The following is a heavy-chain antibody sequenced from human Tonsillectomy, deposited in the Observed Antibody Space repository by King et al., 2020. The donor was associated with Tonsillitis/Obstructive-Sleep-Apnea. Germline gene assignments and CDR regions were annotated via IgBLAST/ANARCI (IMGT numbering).Heavy chain of an antibody. CDR2: INTGNGDT. J-gene: IGHJ4*02. CDR1: GFMFTSNA. Sequence: QLVQSGAEVKKPGASVKVPCKASGFMFTSNAMQWVRQAPGQGLEWMGWINTGNGDTKYSQKFQDRVTITMDTSASTVYMELISLTSEDTAVYYCARERKDGIGYYYFYWGQGTLVTVSS. D-gene: IGHD3-22*01. V-gene: IGHV1-3*04. CDR3: ARERKDGIGYYYFY.